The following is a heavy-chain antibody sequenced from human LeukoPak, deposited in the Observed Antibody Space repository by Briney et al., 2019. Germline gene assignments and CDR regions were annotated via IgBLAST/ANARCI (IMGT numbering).Heavy chain of an antibody. V-gene: IGHV3-7*05. J-gene: IGHJ4*02. CDR2: IKVDGTEK. CDR3: ARDWNGSGTAFDH. Sequence: PGESLRLSCAASGFSFSAYWMSWVRQAPGKGPEWVANIKVDGTEKYYVDSVKGRFTISRDNAKNSLSLQMSGLRAEDTAVYYCARDWNGSGTAFDHWGQGTLVTVSS. CDR1: GFSFSAYW. D-gene: IGHD1-1*01.